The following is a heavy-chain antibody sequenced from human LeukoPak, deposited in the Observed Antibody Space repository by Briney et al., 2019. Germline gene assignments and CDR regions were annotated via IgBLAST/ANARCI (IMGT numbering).Heavy chain of an antibody. CDR3: AREPTGYYYYYYGMDV. D-gene: IGHD3-9*01. J-gene: IGHJ6*02. CDR2: MNPNSGNT. V-gene: IGHV1-8*01. Sequence: ASVKVSCKASGYTFTSYDINWVRQATGQGLEWMGWMNPNSGNTGYAQKSQGRVTMTRNTSISTAYMELSSLRSEDTAVYYCAREPTGYYYYYYGMDVWGQGTTVTVSS. CDR1: GYTFTSYD.